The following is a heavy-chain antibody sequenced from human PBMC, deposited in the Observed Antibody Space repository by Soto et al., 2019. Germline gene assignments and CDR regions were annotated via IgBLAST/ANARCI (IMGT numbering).Heavy chain of an antibody. V-gene: IGHV1-69*12. D-gene: IGHD1-1*01. CDR3: ARANDGLQLGGNSYYILDL. CDR2: IMPVFPTP. CDR1: GGTFSTSA. Sequence: QVQLVQSGAEVKKPGSSVKVSCKASGGTFSTSAISWVRQAPGQGLEWAGGIMPVFPTPDYAQNFQGRFTMTADESTTTAYLELTSLRADDTAVYYCARANDGLQLGGNSYYILDLWGQGTAITVSS. J-gene: IGHJ6*02.